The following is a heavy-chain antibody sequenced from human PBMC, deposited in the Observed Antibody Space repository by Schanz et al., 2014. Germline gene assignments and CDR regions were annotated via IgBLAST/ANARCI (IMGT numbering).Heavy chain of an antibody. CDR3: VKEGPYYYGSGSYYNAFDY. CDR2: ISSNGGST. J-gene: IGHJ4*02. D-gene: IGHD3-10*01. Sequence: EVQLVESGGGLVQPGGSLRLSCSVSGFSFSSYAMHWVRQAPGKRLEYFSSISSNGGSTYYADSVKGRFTISRDNSKNTLYLQMSSLRAEDTAVYYCVKEGPYYYGSGSYYNAFDYWGQGTLVTVSS. CDR1: GFSFSSYA. V-gene: IGHV3-64D*06.